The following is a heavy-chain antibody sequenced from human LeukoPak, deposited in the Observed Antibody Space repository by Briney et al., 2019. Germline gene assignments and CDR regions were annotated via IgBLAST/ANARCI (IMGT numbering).Heavy chain of an antibody. V-gene: IGHV4-34*01. CDR2: INDSGST. Sequence: SETLSLTCAVYGGSFSGYYWSWIRQPPGKGLEWIGEINDSGSTNYNPSLKSRVIISVDTSKNQFSLKLSSVTAADTAVYYCARDSTMVRGVNQDAFDIWGQGTMVTVSS. J-gene: IGHJ3*02. CDR3: ARDSTMVRGVNQDAFDI. D-gene: IGHD3-10*01. CDR1: GGSFSGYY.